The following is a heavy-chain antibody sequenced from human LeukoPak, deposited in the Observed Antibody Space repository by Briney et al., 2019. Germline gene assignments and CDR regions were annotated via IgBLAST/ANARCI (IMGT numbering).Heavy chain of an antibody. V-gene: IGHV4-39*01. CDR2: IYYSGST. D-gene: IGHD1-26*01. CDR1: GGSISSSSYY. CDR3: ARQGVGATPPFDY. J-gene: IGHJ4*02. Sequence: SETLSLTCTVSGGSISSSSYYWGWIRQPPGKGLEWIGSIYYSGSTYYNPSLKSRVTISVDTSKNQFSLKLSSVTAADTAVYYCARQGVGATPPFDYWGQGTLVTVSS.